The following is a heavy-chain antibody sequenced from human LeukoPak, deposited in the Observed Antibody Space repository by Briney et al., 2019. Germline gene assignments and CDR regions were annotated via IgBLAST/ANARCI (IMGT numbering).Heavy chain of an antibody. Sequence: GGSLRLSCAASEFVFSDYYMSWIRQAPGKGLEWVSYISDSGSTIYYADSVKGRFTISRDNVKNSLYLQMNGLRAEDTAVYYCAREMVGDYGSGTFFDLWGQGNMVTVSS. CDR2: ISDSGSTI. D-gene: IGHD3-10*01. V-gene: IGHV3-11*01. J-gene: IGHJ4*02. CDR3: AREMVGDYGSGTFFDL. CDR1: EFVFSDYY.